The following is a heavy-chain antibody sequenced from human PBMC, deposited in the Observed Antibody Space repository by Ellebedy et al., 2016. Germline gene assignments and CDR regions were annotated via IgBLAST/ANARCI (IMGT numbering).Heavy chain of an antibody. CDR3: ARDRGYYYGSGSYHTNDY. D-gene: IGHD3-10*01. Sequence: GESLKISCAASGFTFSSYSMNWVRQAPGKGLEWVSYISSSSSTIYYADSVKGRFTISRDNAKNSLYLQMNSLRDEDTAVYYCARDRGYYYGSGSYHTNDYWGQGTLVTVSS. J-gene: IGHJ4*02. V-gene: IGHV3-48*02. CDR1: GFTFSSYS. CDR2: ISSSSSTI.